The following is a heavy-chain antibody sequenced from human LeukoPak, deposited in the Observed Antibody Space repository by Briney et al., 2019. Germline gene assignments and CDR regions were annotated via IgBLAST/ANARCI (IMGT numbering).Heavy chain of an antibody. J-gene: IGHJ3*02. CDR1: GFSLSTSGVG. CDR3: ARKNYGDYGVGAFDI. D-gene: IGHD4-17*01. Sequence: SGPTLVKPTQTLTLTCTFSGFSLSTSGVGVGWTRQPPGKALEWLALIYRDDDKRYSPSLKSRLTITKDTSKNQVVLTMTNMDPVDTATYYCARKNYGDYGVGAFDIWGQGTMVTVSS. V-gene: IGHV2-5*02. CDR2: IYRDDDK.